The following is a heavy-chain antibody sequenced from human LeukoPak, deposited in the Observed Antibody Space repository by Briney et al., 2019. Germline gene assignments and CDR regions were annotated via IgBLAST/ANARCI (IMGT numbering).Heavy chain of an antibody. J-gene: IGHJ6*02. CDR3: AKDLRGGDPHGMDV. Sequence: GGSLRLSCAASGFTFSSYGMHWVRQAPGKGLEWVAVISYDGSNKYYADSVKGRFTISRDNSENTLYLQMNSLRAEDTAVYYCAKDLRGGDPHGMDVWGQGTTVTVSS. CDR1: GFTFSSYG. V-gene: IGHV3-30*18. CDR2: ISYDGSNK. D-gene: IGHD2-21*02.